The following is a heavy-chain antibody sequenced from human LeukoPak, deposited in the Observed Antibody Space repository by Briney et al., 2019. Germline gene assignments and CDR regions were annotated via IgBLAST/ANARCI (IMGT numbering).Heavy chain of an antibody. CDR2: IKEDGSDK. J-gene: IGHJ4*02. D-gene: IGHD2-15*01. V-gene: IGHV3-7*01. Sequence: GGSLRLSCAASGFTFSNYWMSWVHQAPGKGLEWVANIKEDGSDKYYVDSLMGRFTISRDNAKNSLYLQMSGLRAEDTALYYCARDEIFCSGGTCYTRGYFAFWGQGTLVTVSS. CDR3: ARDEIFCSGGTCYTRGYFAF. CDR1: GFTFSNYW.